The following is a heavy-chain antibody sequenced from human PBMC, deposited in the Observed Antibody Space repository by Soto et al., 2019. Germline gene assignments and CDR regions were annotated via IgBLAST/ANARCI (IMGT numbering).Heavy chain of an antibody. CDR1: GYTFTSYA. Sequence: GASVKVSCKASGYTFTSYAMHWVRQAPGQRLEWMGWINAGNGNTKYSQKFQGRVTITRDTSASTAYMELSSLRSEDTAVYYCARDQVLSHMGGAFDIWGQGTVVTVSS. V-gene: IGHV1-3*01. CDR3: ARDQVLSHMGGAFDI. D-gene: IGHD2-15*01. J-gene: IGHJ3*02. CDR2: INAGNGNT.